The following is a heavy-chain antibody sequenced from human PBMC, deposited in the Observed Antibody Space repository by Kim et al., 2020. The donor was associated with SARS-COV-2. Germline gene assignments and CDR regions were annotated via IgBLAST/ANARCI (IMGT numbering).Heavy chain of an antibody. V-gene: IGHV3-15*04. D-gene: IGHD5-12*01. Sequence: GGSLRLSCTASGFTFSNAWMSWVRQSPGKGLEWVGLIESKTDGGTTDYAAPVKGRFTISRDDSENTLYLQMNSLKTEDTAVYYCTTGPQVATWG. J-gene: IGHJ1*01. CDR2: IESKTDGGTT. CDR1: GFTFSNAW. CDR3: TTGPQVAT.